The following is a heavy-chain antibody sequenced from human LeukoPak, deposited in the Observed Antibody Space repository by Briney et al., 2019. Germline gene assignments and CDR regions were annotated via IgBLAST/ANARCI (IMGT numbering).Heavy chain of an antibody. J-gene: IGHJ5*02. CDR3: ARGPKGVLRYFDWYNWFDP. D-gene: IGHD3-9*01. CDR2: ISYDGSNK. Sequence: GGSLRLSCAASGFTFSSYAMHWVRQAPGKGLEWVAVISYDGSNKYYADSVKGRFTISRDNSKNTLYLQMNSLRAEDTAVYYCARGPKGVLRYFDWYNWFDPWGQGTLVTVSS. V-gene: IGHV3-30-3*01. CDR1: GFTFSSYA.